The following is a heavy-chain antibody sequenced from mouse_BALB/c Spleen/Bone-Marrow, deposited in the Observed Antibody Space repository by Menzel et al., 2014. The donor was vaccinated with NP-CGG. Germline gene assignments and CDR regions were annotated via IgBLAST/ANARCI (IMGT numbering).Heavy chain of an antibody. CDR2: INPYNDYT. CDR1: GYTFTSYI. V-gene: IGHV1-14*01. Sequence: EVQLQQSGPELVKPGASVKMSCKASGYTFTSYIIHWVKQKPGQGLDWIGYINPYNDYTKYNEKFKGKATLTSDRSSSTAYMELSSLTSDDSAVYYCARLGPYYRYDVAYWGQGTLVTVSA. CDR3: ARLGPYYRYDVAY. J-gene: IGHJ3*01. D-gene: IGHD2-14*01.